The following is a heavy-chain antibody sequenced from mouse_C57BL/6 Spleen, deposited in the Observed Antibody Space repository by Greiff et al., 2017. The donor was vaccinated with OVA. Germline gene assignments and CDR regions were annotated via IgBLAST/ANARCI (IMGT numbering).Heavy chain of an antibody. Sequence: VQLQQPGAELVKPGASVKMSCKASGYTFTSYWITWVKQRPGQGLEGIGDIYPGSGSTNYNEKFKSKATLTVDTSSSTAYMQLSSLTSEDSAVYYCARRTTVVGYYFDYWGQGTTLTVSS. CDR1: GYTFTSYW. CDR2: IYPGSGST. J-gene: IGHJ2*01. D-gene: IGHD1-1*01. CDR3: ARRTTVVGYYFDY. V-gene: IGHV1-55*01.